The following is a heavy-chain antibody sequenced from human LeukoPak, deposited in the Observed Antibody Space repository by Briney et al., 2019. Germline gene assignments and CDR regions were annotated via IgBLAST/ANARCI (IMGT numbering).Heavy chain of an antibody. CDR1: GGTFSSYA. J-gene: IGHJ4*02. Sequence: SVKVSCKASGGTFSSYAISWVRQAPGQGLEWMGRIIPIFGTANYAQKFQGRVTITTDESTSTAYMELSSLRSEDTAVYYCAREVAARPYYFDYWGQGTLVTVPS. V-gene: IGHV1-69*05. D-gene: IGHD6-6*01. CDR2: IIPIFGTA. CDR3: AREVAARPYYFDY.